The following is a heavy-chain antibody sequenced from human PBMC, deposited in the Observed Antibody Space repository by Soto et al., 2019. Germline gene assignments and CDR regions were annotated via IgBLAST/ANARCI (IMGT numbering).Heavy chain of an antibody. D-gene: IGHD2-21*02. V-gene: IGHV1-18*01. Sequence: QVQLVQSGTEVKKPGDSVKVSCKASGYTFTRYGISWVRQAPGQGLEWMGWINPYNGNRYYAQRLQGRVTMTTDTSTSTAYMELRSLRSDDTAVYYCARVGGGDCLDYSGQGTLVIVSS. CDR2: INPYNGNR. J-gene: IGHJ4*02. CDR1: GYTFTRYG. CDR3: ARVGGGDCLDY.